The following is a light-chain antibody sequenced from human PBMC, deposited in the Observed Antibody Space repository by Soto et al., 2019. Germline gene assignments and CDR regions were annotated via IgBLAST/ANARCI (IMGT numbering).Light chain of an antibody. J-gene: IGKJ1*01. CDR3: HQRQSWPRT. CDR2: GAS. V-gene: IGKV3-15*01. Sequence: EIVMTHSPATLSVSPCERATLSFRASQSVSSNLAWYQQKPGQAPRLVIYGASTRATGIPARFSGSGSGTEFTLTISSLQSEDFAVYYCHQRQSWPRTFGQGTKVDNK. CDR1: QSVSSN.